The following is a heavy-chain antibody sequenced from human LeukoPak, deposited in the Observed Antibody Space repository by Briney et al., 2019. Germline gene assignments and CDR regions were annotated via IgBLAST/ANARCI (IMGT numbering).Heavy chain of an antibody. D-gene: IGHD3-22*01. V-gene: IGHV1-69*06. CDR2: IIPIFGTA. CDR1: GGTLSSYA. J-gene: IGHJ4*02. Sequence: AASVKVSCKASGGTLSSYAISWVRQAPGQGLEWMRGIIPIFGTANYAQKFQGRVTITADKSTSTAYMELSSLRSEDTAVYYCARQPYYYDSSGYLDYWGQGTLVTVSS. CDR3: ARQPYYYDSSGYLDY.